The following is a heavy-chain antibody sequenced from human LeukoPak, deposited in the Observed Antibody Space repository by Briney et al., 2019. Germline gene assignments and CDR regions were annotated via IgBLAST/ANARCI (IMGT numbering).Heavy chain of an antibody. CDR3: ARNPDVWQGYYYYGMDV. Sequence: QAGGSLRLSCAASGFTFSSYDMHWVRQATGKGLEWVSAIGTAGDTYYPGSVKGRVTISRENAKNSLYLQMNSLRAGDTAVYYCARNPDVWQGYYYYGMDVWGQGTTVTVSS. CDR2: IGTAGDT. J-gene: IGHJ6*02. CDR1: GFTFSSYD. V-gene: IGHV3-13*01.